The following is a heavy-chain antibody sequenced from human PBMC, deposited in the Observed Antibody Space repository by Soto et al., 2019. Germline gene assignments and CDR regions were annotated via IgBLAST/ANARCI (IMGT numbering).Heavy chain of an antibody. CDR1: GYTFTSYG. CDR3: ARSQSPNHYFGSGSYPMPY. D-gene: IGHD3-10*01. Sequence: ASVKVSCKASGYTFTSYGITWVRQAPGQGLEWMGWISVYNGNTNYAQKLQGRVTMTTDTSTSTAYMELRSLRSDDTAVYYCARSQSPNHYFGSGSYPMPYWGQGTLVTVSS. CDR2: ISVYNGNT. V-gene: IGHV1-18*01. J-gene: IGHJ4*02.